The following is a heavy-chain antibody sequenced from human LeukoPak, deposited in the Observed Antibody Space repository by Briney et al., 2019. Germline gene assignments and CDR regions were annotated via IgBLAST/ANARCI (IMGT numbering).Heavy chain of an antibody. CDR2: ISTTNGDT. J-gene: IGHJ3*01. CDR1: GYTFTNFG. D-gene: IGHD3-3*01. V-gene: IGHV1-18*01. CDR3: ARDTVRFAPSHPERAAFDV. Sequence: ASVRVSCKATGYTFTNFGISWVRQAPGQGLEFMGWISTTNGDTNYALKVQGRVTMTTDASSTTAYMELRNLRSVDSGVYYCARDTVRFAPSHPERAAFDVWGQGTMVTVSS.